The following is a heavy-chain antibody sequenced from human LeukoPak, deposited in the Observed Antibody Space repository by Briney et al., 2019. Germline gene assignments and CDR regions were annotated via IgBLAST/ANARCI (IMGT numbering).Heavy chain of an antibody. Sequence: GGSLRLSCSASGFTFSSYEMNWVRQAPGKGLEWVSYISSSGSTIYYADSVKGRFTISRDNAKNSLYLQMNSLRAEDTAVYYCARGRGDGYNYFVLDYWGQGTLLTVSS. CDR3: ARGRGDGYNYFVLDY. D-gene: IGHD5-24*01. V-gene: IGHV3-48*03. CDR2: ISSSGSTI. CDR1: GFTFSSYE. J-gene: IGHJ4*02.